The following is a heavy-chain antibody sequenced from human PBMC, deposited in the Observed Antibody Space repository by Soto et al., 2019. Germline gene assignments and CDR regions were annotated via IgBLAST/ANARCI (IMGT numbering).Heavy chain of an antibody. V-gene: IGHV3-23*01. CDR1: GFMFNNYA. J-gene: IGHJ4*02. Sequence: GGSLRLSCAASGFMFNNYAMSWVRQAPGKGLEWVSTVSVSGGTTYYADSLKGRFTISRDNSKKTVYLQMNRLRADDTAIYYCAKGLYYHDSSGYRLFDYWGQGTLVTAPQ. CDR2: VSVSGGTT. D-gene: IGHD3-22*01. CDR3: AKGLYYHDSSGYRLFDY.